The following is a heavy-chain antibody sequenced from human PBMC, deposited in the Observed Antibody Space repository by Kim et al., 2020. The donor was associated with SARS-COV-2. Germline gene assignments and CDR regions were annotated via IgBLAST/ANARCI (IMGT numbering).Heavy chain of an antibody. Sequence: YADSVKGRFTISRDNAKNTLYMQMNSLRVEDTAVYYCARRAYSSGWWYFDYWGQGTLVTVSS. CDR3: ARRAYSSGWWYFDY. J-gene: IGHJ4*02. D-gene: IGHD6-19*01. V-gene: IGHV3-74*01.